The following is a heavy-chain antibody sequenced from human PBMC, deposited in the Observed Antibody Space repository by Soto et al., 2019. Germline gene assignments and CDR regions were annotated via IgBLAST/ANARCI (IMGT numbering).Heavy chain of an antibody. Sequence: QVQLVQSGAAVKKPGSSVKVSCKASGGTFSSYSINWVRQAPGQGLEWMVEIIPIFGTANYAQKFQGRVTITADESTSTAYMELSSLRSEDTAVYYCARDGGRHSGWIDYWGQGTLVTVAS. CDR2: IIPIFGTA. CDR3: ARDGGRHSGWIDY. J-gene: IGHJ4*02. V-gene: IGHV1-69*01. CDR1: GGTFSSYS. D-gene: IGHD1-26*01.